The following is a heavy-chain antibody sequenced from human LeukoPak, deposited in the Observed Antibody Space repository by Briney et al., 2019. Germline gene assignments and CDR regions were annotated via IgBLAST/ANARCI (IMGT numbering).Heavy chain of an antibody. Sequence: GGSLRLSCAASGFTFSSYAMSWVRQAPGKGLEWVSSIYSGGSTFYADSVKGRFTISRDNSKNTLYLQMNSLRAEDTAVYYCARGGSYFSAFDIWGQGTMVTVSS. CDR3: ARGGSYFSAFDI. J-gene: IGHJ3*02. V-gene: IGHV3-53*01. D-gene: IGHD1-26*01. CDR1: GFTFSSYA. CDR2: IYSGGST.